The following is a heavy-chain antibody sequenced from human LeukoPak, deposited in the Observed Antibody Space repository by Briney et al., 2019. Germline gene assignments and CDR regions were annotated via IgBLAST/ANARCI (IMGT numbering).Heavy chain of an antibody. CDR2: IYTSGST. Sequence: PSETLSLTCTVSGGSISSGSYYWSWIRQPAGKGLEWIGRIYTSGSTNYNPSLKSRVTISVDTSKNQFSLKLSSVTAADTAVYYCARSYITIFGVVGAFDIWGQGTMVTVSS. V-gene: IGHV4-61*02. D-gene: IGHD3-3*01. CDR3: ARSYITIFGVVGAFDI. J-gene: IGHJ3*02. CDR1: GGSISSGSYY.